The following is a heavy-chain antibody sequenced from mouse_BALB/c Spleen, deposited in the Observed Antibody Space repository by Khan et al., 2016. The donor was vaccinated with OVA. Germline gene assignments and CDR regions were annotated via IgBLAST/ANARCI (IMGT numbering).Heavy chain of an antibody. CDR1: GYTFSSYW. CDR2: ILPGSNSS. J-gene: IGHJ3*01. V-gene: IGHV1-9*01. D-gene: IGHD1-1*01. CDR3: ARGNYYGSTSWFGY. Sequence: QVRLQQSGAELMKPGASVKISCKATGYTFSSYWIEWVKQRPGHGLEWIGEILPGSNSSNYHERFKGKATITADTSSNTAYMQLSSLTSEDSAIYYCARGNYYGSTSWFGYWGQGTLVTVSA.